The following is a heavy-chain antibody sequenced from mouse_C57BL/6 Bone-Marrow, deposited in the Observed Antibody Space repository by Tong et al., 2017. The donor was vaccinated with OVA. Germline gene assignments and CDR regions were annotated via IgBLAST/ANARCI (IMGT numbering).Heavy chain of an antibody. D-gene: IGHD2-13*01. CDR1: GFSLTSYG. J-gene: IGHJ4*01. CDR3: ARHRTRAMDY. Sequence: VQLQESGPGLVAPSQSLSITCTVSGFSLTSYGVSWVRQPPGKGLEWLGVIWSGGSTDYNAAFISRLSISKDNSKSQVFLKMNSLQTDDTAMYYCARHRTRAMDYWGQGTSVTVSS. CDR2: IWSGGST. V-gene: IGHV2-6-5*01.